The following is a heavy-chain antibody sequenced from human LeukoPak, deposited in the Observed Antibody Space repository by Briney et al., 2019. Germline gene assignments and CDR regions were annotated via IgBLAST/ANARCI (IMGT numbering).Heavy chain of an antibody. CDR2: ISYDGSNK. J-gene: IGHJ4*02. V-gene: IGHV3-30*18. CDR3: AKGRFGELLDY. CDR1: GFTFSSYG. Sequence: PGRSLRLSCAASGFTFSSYGMHWVRQAPGKGLEWVAVISYDGSNKYYADSVKGRFTISRDNSKNTLYLQMNSLRAEDTAVYYCAKGRFGELLDYWGQGTLVTVSS. D-gene: IGHD3-10*01.